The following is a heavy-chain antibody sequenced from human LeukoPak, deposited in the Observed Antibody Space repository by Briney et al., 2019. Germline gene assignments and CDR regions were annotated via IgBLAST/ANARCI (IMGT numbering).Heavy chain of an antibody. CDR3: ARTIIEMADKGKFDP. Sequence: GASVKVSCKASGGTFSSYAISWVRQAPGQGLEWMGGIIPIFGTANYAQKFQGRVTITADESTSTAYMELSSLRSEDTAVYYCARTIIEMADKGKFDPWGQGTLVIVSS. D-gene: IGHD5-24*01. V-gene: IGHV1-69*13. J-gene: IGHJ5*02. CDR1: GGTFSSYA. CDR2: IIPIFGTA.